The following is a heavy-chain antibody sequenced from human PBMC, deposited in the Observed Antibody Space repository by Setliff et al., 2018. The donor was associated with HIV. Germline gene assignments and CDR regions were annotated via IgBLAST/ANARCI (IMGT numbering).Heavy chain of an antibody. Sequence: PGGSLRLSCTASGFTFRDYWMSWVRQAPGKGLEWVANIKQDGRERYNVDSVKGRFTISRDNANNSLYLQLNSLRAEDTAVYYCARGPQQTGWYGGACDVWGQGTMVTVSS. V-gene: IGHV3-7*03. CDR3: ARGPQQTGWYGGACDV. CDR2: IKQDGRER. D-gene: IGHD6-19*01. CDR1: GFTFRDYW. J-gene: IGHJ3*01.